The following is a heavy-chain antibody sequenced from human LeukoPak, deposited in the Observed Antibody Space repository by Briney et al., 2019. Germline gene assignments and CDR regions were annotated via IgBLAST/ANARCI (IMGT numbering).Heavy chain of an antibody. CDR1: GFTFSSYG. CDR2: IRYDGSKK. D-gene: IGHD6-19*01. J-gene: IGHJ4*02. Sequence: PGGSLRLSCAASGFTFSSYGMHWVRQAPGKGLEWVAFIRYDGSKKYYADSVKGRFTISRDNSKNTLYLQMNSLRAEDTAVYYCAKEVDRSGWSFDYWGQGTLVTVSS. CDR3: AKEVDRSGWSFDY. V-gene: IGHV3-30*02.